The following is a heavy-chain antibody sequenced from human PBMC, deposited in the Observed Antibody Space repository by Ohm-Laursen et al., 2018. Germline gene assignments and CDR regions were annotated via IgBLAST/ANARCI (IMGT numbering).Heavy chain of an antibody. Sequence: GSLRLSCTASGFTFSNYAMSWVRQAPGKGLEWASYITSSGSTIYYADSVKGRFTISRDNAKNSLYLQMNSLRPEDTAVYYCARLLSGSSPEDYWGQGTLVTASS. CDR2: ITSSGSTI. J-gene: IGHJ4*02. V-gene: IGHV3-11*01. CDR1: GFTFSNYA. CDR3: ARLLSGSSPEDY. D-gene: IGHD1-26*01.